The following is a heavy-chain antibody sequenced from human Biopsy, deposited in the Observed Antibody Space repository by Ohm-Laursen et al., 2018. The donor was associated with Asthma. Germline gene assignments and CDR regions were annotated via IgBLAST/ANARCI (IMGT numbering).Heavy chain of an antibody. Sequence: ASVKVSCKASGYTFISYAIHWVRQAPGQRLEWMGWINAGDGSTKYSQKFQGRVTITRDTSANTAYMELSSLRSEDTAVYYRARTYYDFLTGQVNDAFAMWGQGTMVTVSS. J-gene: IGHJ3*02. CDR3: ARTYYDFLTGQVNDAFAM. D-gene: IGHD3-9*01. V-gene: IGHV1-3*01. CDR1: GYTFISYA. CDR2: INAGDGST.